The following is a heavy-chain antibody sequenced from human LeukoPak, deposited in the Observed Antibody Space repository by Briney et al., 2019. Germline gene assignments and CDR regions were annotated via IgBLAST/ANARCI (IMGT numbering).Heavy chain of an antibody. CDR1: GDSISSGGYS. Sequence: PSETLSLTCDVTGDSISSGGYSWNWLRQPPGQGLEWIGYIYSSGTTSYYPSLKSRVTISVDTSKNQFSLKLTSVTAADTAVYYCARGWGPAYCGGDCHRHFDYWGQGTLVTVSS. D-gene: IGHD2-21*02. CDR3: ARGWGPAYCGGDCHRHFDY. CDR2: IYSSGTT. V-gene: IGHV4-30-4*07. J-gene: IGHJ4*02.